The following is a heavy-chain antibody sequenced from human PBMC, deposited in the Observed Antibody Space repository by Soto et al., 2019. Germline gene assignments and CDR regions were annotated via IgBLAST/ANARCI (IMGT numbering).Heavy chain of an antibody. V-gene: IGHV3-30*18. D-gene: IGHD2-21*01. CDR3: AKFLDGFNSAAGDY. Sequence: GGSLRLSCAASGFTFSNYGMHWVRQAPGKGLEWVAVISYDGSNIYYADSVKGRFTISRDNSKNTLYLQMNSLRDEDTAVYYCAKFLDGFNSAAGDYWGQGTLVTVSS. CDR2: ISYDGSNI. J-gene: IGHJ4*02. CDR1: GFTFSNYG.